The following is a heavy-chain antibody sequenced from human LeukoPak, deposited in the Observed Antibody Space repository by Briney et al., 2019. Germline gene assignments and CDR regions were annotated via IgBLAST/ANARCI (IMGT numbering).Heavy chain of an antibody. J-gene: IGHJ4*02. CDR2: FDPEDGET. CDR1: GYTLTELS. V-gene: IGHV1-24*01. CDR3: ATSGGYSYGAGDYFDY. Sequence: ASVKVSCKVSGYTLTELSMHWVRQAPGKGLEWMGGFDPEDGETIYAQKFQGRVTMTEDTSTDTAYIELSSLRSEDTAVYYCATSGGYSYGAGDYFDYWGQGTLVTVSS. D-gene: IGHD5-18*01.